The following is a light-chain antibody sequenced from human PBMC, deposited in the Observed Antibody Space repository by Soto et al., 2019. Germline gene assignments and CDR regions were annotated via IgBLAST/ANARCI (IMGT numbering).Light chain of an antibody. CDR3: QQYGSSSWT. CDR1: QSVSSSY. J-gene: IGKJ1*01. CDR2: GAS. V-gene: IGKV3-20*01. Sequence: EIVLTQSPGTLSLSPGERATLSCRASQSVSSSYLAWYQQKAGQAPRLLIYGASSRATGIPDRFSGSGSGTDFTLTIRRLEPEDLVVYYCQQYGSSSWTFGQGTKVEIK.